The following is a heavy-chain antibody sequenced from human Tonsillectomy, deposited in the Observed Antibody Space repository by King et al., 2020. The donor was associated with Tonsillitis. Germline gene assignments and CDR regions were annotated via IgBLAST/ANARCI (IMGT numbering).Heavy chain of an antibody. CDR2: ISYDDSNK. CDR1: GFPFSSYG. V-gene: IGHV3-30*18. CDR3: AKGLLVWHPMGAFHI. J-gene: IGHJ3*02. Sequence: QVQLVESGGGVVQPGRSLRLSCAASGFPFSSYGMHWVRQAPGKGLEWVAVISYDDSNKYYADSVKGRFTISRDYSKDTLYLQMNSLRAEDTAVYYCAKGLLVWHPMGAFHIWGQGTMVTVSS. D-gene: IGHD6-13*01.